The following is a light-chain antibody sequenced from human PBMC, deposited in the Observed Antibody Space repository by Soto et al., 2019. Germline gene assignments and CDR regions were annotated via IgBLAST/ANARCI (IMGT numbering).Light chain of an antibody. V-gene: IGKV1-5*03. CDR1: QNVITW. Sequence: DVQMTQSPSTLSASVGDRVTITCRASQNVITWLAWYQQKPGRAPDLLIHKASTLETGVPSRFSGSGSGTEFTLSISSLQPDDFATYYCHQYDSAPLTFGGGTKVEIK. J-gene: IGKJ4*01. CDR2: KAS. CDR3: HQYDSAPLT.